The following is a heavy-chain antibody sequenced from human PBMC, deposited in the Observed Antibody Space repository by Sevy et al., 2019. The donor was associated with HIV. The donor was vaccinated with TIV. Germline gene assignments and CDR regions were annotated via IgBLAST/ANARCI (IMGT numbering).Heavy chain of an antibody. J-gene: IGHJ4*02. CDR3: ARHVEVAGLRLDY. CDR2: IYYSGST. D-gene: IGHD6-19*01. V-gene: IGHV4-39*01. Sequence: SETLSLTCTVSGGSISSSSYYWGWIRQPPGKGLEWIGSIYYSGSTYYNPSLKSRVTISVDTSKNQFSLKLISVTAADTAVYYCARHVEVAGLRLDYWGQGTLVTVSS. CDR1: GGSISSSSYY.